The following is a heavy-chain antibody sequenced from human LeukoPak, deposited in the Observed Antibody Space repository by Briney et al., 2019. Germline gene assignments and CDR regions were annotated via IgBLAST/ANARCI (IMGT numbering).Heavy chain of an antibody. Sequence: GGSVRLSCAASGFNFNNYWMRWLRQAPGKGREGVANIKEDGSEEYYVDSVKGRFTIVRDNAYNSLYLQMNSLRVEDTAIYFCARFTRRYSGDYWGQGTLVSVSS. D-gene: IGHD1-26*01. V-gene: IGHV3-7*03. CDR2: IKEDGSEE. CDR1: GFNFNNYW. J-gene: IGHJ4*02. CDR3: ARFTRRYSGDY.